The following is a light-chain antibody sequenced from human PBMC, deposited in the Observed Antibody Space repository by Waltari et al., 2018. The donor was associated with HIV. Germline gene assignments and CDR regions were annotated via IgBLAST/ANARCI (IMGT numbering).Light chain of an antibody. CDR1: SNDVGGYNH. CDR2: DVT. Sequence: QSALTQPASVTGSPGQSITISCTGTSNDVGGYNHVAWYQQHPGKAPKLLIYDVTNRPSGVASRFSGAKSGNTASLAISGRRAEDEADYYCTSYRYSSKSYVFGTGTTVTVL. J-gene: IGLJ1*01. V-gene: IGLV2-14*03. CDR3: TSYRYSSKSYV.